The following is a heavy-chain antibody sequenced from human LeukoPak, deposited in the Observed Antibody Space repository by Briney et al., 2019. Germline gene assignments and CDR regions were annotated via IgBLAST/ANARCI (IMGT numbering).Heavy chain of an antibody. CDR2: FDPEDGET. Sequence: ASVKVSCKVSGYTLTELSMHWVRQAPGKGLEWMGGFDPEDGETIYAQKFQGRVTMTEDTSTDTAYMELSSLRSEDTAVYYCATRKQWLVRGAFDTWGQGTMVTVSS. D-gene: IGHD6-19*01. V-gene: IGHV1-24*01. CDR1: GYTLTELS. CDR3: ATRKQWLVRGAFDT. J-gene: IGHJ3*02.